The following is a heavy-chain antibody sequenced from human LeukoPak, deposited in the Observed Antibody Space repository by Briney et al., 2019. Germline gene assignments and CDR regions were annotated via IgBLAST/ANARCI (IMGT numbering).Heavy chain of an antibody. V-gene: IGHV3-23*01. CDR3: AGSMVRGVIPYY. CDR1: DFSFTTYT. CDR2: ISGGDPTT. D-gene: IGHD3-10*01. J-gene: IGHJ4*02. Sequence: GGSLRLSCAASDFSFTTYTMSWVRQAPGKGLEWVSSISGGDPTTYYADSVKGRVTISRDNAKNSLYLQMNSLRAEDTAVYYCAGSMVRGVIPYYWGQGTLVTVSS.